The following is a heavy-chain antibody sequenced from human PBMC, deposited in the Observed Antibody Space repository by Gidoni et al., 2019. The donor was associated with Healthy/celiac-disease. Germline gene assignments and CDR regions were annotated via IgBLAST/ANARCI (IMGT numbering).Heavy chain of an antibody. D-gene: IGHD6-25*01. CDR1: GGSFSGYY. J-gene: IGHJ4*02. V-gene: IGHV4-34*01. CDR2: INHSGST. CDR3: ARGRGADY. Sequence: QVQLQQWGAGLLKPSETLSLTCAVYGGSFSGYYWSWIHQPPGKGLEWIGEINHSGSTNYNPSLKSRVTISVDTSKNQFSLKLSSVTAADTAVYYCARGRGADYWGQGTLVTVSS.